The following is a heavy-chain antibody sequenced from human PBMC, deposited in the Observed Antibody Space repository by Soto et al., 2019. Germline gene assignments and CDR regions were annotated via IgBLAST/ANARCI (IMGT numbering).Heavy chain of an antibody. CDR3: AREGTYYYDSSGYYHGGFDY. V-gene: IGHV3-72*01. Sequence: GGSLRLSCAASGFTFSDHYMDWVRQAPGKGLEWVGRTRNKANSYTTEYAASVKGRFTISRDDSKNSLYLQMNSLKTEDTAVYYCAREGTYYYDSSGYYHGGFDYWGQGTLVTVSS. J-gene: IGHJ4*02. CDR1: GFTFSDHY. CDR2: TRNKANSYTT. D-gene: IGHD3-22*01.